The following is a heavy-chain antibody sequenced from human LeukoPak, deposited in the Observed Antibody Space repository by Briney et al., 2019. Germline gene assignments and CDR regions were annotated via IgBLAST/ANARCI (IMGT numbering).Heavy chain of an antibody. V-gene: IGHV3-23*01. J-gene: IGHJ4*02. Sequence: GGSLRLSCAASVFTFSSYSMRWVRQAPWKGLEWVSAISGSGGSTYYADSVKGRFTISRDNSKNTLYLQMYSLRAEDTAVYYCAKDRNSLIVGVMRYWGQGTLVTVSS. D-gene: IGHD1-26*01. CDR1: VFTFSSYS. CDR2: ISGSGGST. CDR3: AKDRNSLIVGVMRY.